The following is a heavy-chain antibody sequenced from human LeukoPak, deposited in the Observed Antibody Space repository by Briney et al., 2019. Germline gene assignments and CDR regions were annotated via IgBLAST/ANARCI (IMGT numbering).Heavy chain of an antibody. CDR2: IYHSGST. V-gene: IGHV4-30-2*01. CDR3: ARVVDCSSTSCFFNWFDP. CDR1: GGSISSGGYS. D-gene: IGHD2-2*01. Sequence: SETLSLTCAVSGGSISSGGYSWSWIRQPPGKGLEWIGYIYHSGSTYYNPSLKSRVTISVDRSKNQFSLKPSSVTAADTAVYYCARVVDCSSTSCFFNWFDPWGQGTLVTVSS. J-gene: IGHJ5*02.